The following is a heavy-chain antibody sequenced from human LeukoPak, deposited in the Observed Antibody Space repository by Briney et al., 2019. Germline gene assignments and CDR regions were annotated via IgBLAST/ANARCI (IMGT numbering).Heavy chain of an antibody. V-gene: IGHV3-23*01. J-gene: IGHJ6*03. Sequence: SGGSLRLSCAASGFTFSSYAMSWVRQAPGKGLEWVSAISGSGGSTYYADSVKGRFTISRDNSKNTLYLQMNSLRAEDTAVYYYAKDRHYYYYYMDVWGKGTTVTVSS. CDR2: ISGSGGST. CDR1: GFTFSSYA. CDR3: AKDRHYYYYYMDV.